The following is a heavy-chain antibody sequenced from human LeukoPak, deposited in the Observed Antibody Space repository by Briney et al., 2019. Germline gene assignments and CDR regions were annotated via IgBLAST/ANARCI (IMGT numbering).Heavy chain of an antibody. J-gene: IGHJ4*02. Sequence: ASVKVSCKASGYTFTSYYMHWVRRAPGQGLEWMGIINPSGGSTSYAQKFQGRVTMTRDTSISTAYMELSRLRSDDTAVYYCARALQCSSGWDWGQGTLVTVSS. CDR1: GYTFTSYY. CDR3: ARALQCSSGWD. CDR2: INPSGGST. V-gene: IGHV1-46*01. D-gene: IGHD6-19*01.